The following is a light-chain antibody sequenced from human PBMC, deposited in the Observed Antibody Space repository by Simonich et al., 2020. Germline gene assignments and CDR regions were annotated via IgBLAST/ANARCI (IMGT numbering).Light chain of an antibody. V-gene: IGKV4-1*01. Sequence: DIVMTQSPDSLAVSLGERATIHCKSSQSVLYSSNNKKYLAWNQQKTGQPPKLLIYWAATRESGVPDRFSGSGSGTDFTLNISSLQAEDVAVYYCQQYYSTPPWTFGQGTKVEIK. CDR3: QQYYSTPPWT. J-gene: IGKJ1*01. CDR2: WAA. CDR1: QSVLYSSNNKKY.